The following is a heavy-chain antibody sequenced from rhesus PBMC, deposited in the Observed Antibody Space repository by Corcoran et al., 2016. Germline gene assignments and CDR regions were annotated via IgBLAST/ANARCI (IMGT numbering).Heavy chain of an antibody. Sequence: QVQLQESGPGLVKPSETLSLTCAVSGYSISSGYYWGWIRQPPGKGLEYIGYISGSSGSTYSNPSLNRRATISKDTSKTQYSLKLSSVTAADTAVYYCARRPYYYDSGYFYWGQGVLVTVSS. V-gene: IGHV4-99*01. CDR2: ISGSSGST. CDR1: GYSISSGYY. J-gene: IGHJ4*01. CDR3: ARRPYYYDSGYFY. D-gene: IGHD3-28*01.